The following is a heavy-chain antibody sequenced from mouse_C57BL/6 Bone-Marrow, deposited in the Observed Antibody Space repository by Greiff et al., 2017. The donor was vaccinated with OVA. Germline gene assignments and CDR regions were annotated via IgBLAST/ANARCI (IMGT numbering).Heavy chain of an antibody. D-gene: IGHD2-10*01. CDR1: EYEFPSHD. CDR3: ARHPTMVTTNYFDC. V-gene: IGHV5-2*01. J-gene: IGHJ2*01. Sequence: VQLKESGGGLVQPGESLKLSCESNEYEFPSHDMSWVRKTPEKRLELVAAINSDGGSTYYPDTMARRFIISRDNTKKTLYLQMSSLRSEDTALYYCARHPTMVTTNYFDCWGQGTTLTVSS. CDR2: INSDGGST.